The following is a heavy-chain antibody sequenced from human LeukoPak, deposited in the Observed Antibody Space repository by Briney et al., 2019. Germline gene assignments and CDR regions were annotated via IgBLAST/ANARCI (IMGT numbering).Heavy chain of an antibody. CDR3: VKESGFMVAPNSAFDI. CDR2: IYSGGNT. D-gene: IGHD4/OR15-4a*01. J-gene: IGHJ3*02. Sequence: GGSLRLSCAASGITVSGNYMAWVRQAPGKGLEWASVIYSGGNTYHADSVKGRFSISRDNSKNTVYLQMNGLRAEDTAVYYCVKESGFMVAPNSAFDIWGQGTMVTVSS. V-gene: IGHV3-66*01. CDR1: GITVSGNY.